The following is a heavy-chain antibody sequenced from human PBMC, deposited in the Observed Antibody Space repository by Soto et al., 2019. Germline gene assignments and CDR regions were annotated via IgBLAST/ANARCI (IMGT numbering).Heavy chain of an antibody. V-gene: IGHV3-23*01. CDR3: ARWSYLDY. D-gene: IGHD3-3*01. CDR2: ISGSDGKT. CDR1: GFSFGSYA. Sequence: XGSLRLSCSAAGFSFGSYALSWVRQAPGKGLEWVSTISGSDGKTFYADSVKGRFSISRETSQNTLYLQMNSLRADDTAIYYCARWSYLDYWGQGTRVTVSS. J-gene: IGHJ4*02.